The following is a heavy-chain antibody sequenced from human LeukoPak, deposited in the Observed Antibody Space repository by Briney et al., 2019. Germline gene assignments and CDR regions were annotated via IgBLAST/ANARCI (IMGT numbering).Heavy chain of an antibody. Sequence: SETLSLTCTVSGGSISTSNYYWGWIRQPPGKGLEWIGYIYYTGSSNYNPSLKSRVTMSVDTSKNQFSLKLSSVTAADTAVYYCARGGRITIFGVVIQKNAFDIWGQGTMVTVSS. CDR2: IYYTGSS. CDR1: GGSISTSNYY. CDR3: ARGGRITIFGVVIQKNAFDI. D-gene: IGHD3-3*01. J-gene: IGHJ3*02. V-gene: IGHV4-61*05.